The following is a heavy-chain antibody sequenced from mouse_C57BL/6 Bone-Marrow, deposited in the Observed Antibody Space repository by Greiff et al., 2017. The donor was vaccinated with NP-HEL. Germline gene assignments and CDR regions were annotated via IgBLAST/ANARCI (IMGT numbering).Heavy chain of an antibody. CDR1: GYSITSDY. D-gene: IGHD2-2*01. CDR2: ISYSGST. J-gene: IGHJ2*01. Sequence: EVHLVESGPGLAKPSPTLSLTCSVTGYSITSDYWNWIRKIPGNKLEYMGDISYSGSTYYNPSLKSRISITRDTSKNQYYLQLNSVTTEDTATYYCARWLPYYFDYWGQGTTLTVSS. V-gene: IGHV3-8*01. CDR3: ARWLPYYFDY.